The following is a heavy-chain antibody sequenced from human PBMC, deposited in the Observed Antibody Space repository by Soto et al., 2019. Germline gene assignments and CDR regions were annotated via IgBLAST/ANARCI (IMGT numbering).Heavy chain of an antibody. CDR3: ANTPIAAAGTYYYYYGMDV. V-gene: IGHV1-8*01. CDR1: GYTFTSYD. CDR2: MNPNSGNT. Sequence: ASVKVSCKASGYTFTSYDINWVRQATGQGLEWMGWMNPNSGNTGYAQKFQGRVTMTRNTSISTAYMELSSLRSEDTAVYYCANTPIAAAGTYYYYYGMDVWGQGTTVTVS. J-gene: IGHJ6*02. D-gene: IGHD6-13*01.